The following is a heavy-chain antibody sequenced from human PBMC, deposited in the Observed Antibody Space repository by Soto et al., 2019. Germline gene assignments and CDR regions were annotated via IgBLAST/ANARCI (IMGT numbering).Heavy chain of an antibody. Sequence: EVQLLESGGGLVQPGGSLRLSCAASGFTFSSYAMSWVRQAPGKGLEWVSAISGSGGSTYYADSVKGRFTISRENSKKTLYLAMTSLKTQATAVYYLAREGPDIVIGTAAIRGYYYYGMAGWGQRTTVTVSS. CDR2: ISGSGGST. J-gene: IGHJ6*02. CDR1: GFTFSSYA. CDR3: AREGPDIVIGTAAIRGYYYYGMAG. D-gene: IGHD2-2*01. V-gene: IGHV3-23*01.